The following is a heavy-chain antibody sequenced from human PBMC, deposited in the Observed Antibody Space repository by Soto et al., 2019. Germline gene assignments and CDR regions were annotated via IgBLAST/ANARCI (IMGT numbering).Heavy chain of an antibody. D-gene: IGHD3-16*01. CDR3: ARWGTTGGLDV. J-gene: IGHJ1*01. V-gene: IGHV3-30*19. CDR2: TSYDGSDK. CDR1: GFTFRSYV. Sequence: QVQLVESGGGVVQPGTSLRVSCVGSGFTFRSYVIHWVRQAPGKGLEWVALTSYDGSDKYYGDSVRGRFTISRDNSRNTVDLQRDSRRSEDTALYYCARWGTTGGLDVWGQGTLVSVSS.